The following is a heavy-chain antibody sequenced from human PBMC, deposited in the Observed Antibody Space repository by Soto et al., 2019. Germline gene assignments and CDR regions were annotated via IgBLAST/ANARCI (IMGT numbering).Heavy chain of an antibody. CDR1: GDFFRDHA. CDR3: ARGSTGYSSSWYRY. J-gene: IGHJ4*02. V-gene: IGHV4-34*01. D-gene: IGHD6-13*01. CDR2: INYSGST. Sequence: SETLSLTCAGYGDFFRDHASTWIHRPPGKGLEWIGEINYSGSTYYNPSLESRVTISVDTSKNQFSLKLSSVTAADTAVYYCARGSTGYSSSWYRYWGQGTLVTVS.